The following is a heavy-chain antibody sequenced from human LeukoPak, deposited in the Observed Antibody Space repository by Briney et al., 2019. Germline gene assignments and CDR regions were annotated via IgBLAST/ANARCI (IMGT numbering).Heavy chain of an antibody. Sequence: SVKFSCKASGGTFSSYAISWVRQAPGQGLEWMGGIIPIFGTANYAQKFQGRVTITTDESTSTAYMELSSLRSEDTAVYYCARDQGLAVAGRNWFDPWGQGTLVTVSS. CDR3: ARDQGLAVAGRNWFDP. J-gene: IGHJ5*02. V-gene: IGHV1-69*05. CDR2: IIPIFGTA. CDR1: GGTFSSYA. D-gene: IGHD6-19*01.